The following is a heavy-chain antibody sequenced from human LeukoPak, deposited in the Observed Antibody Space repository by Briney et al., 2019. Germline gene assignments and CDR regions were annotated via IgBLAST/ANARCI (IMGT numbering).Heavy chain of an antibody. CDR2: IYPGDSDT. Sequence: GEPLKTSCKGPGYSFTNFWIGWVRQIPGKGLEWRGIIYPGDSDTRYSPYFQGQVTSSADKSISTAYLQWSSLKASDTAKYYGASRTGSGGAGGLSMDVWGQGTTVTVSS. V-gene: IGHV5-51*01. J-gene: IGHJ6*02. D-gene: IGHD1-26*01. CDR3: ASRTGSGGAGGLSMDV. CDR1: GYSFTNFW.